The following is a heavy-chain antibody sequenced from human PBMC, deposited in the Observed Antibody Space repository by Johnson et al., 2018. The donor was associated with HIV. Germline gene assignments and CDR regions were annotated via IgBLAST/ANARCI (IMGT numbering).Heavy chain of an antibody. CDR1: GFTFDDYA. Sequence: EVQLVESGGGLVQPGRSLRLSCAASGFTFDDYAMHWVRQAPGKGLEWVSGISWNSASIGYADSVKGRFTISRDNAKNSLYLQMSSLSAEDTAVYYCAKDEEGELELRDAFDIWGQGTMVTVSS. J-gene: IGHJ3*02. CDR3: AKDEEGELELRDAFDI. CDR2: ISWNSASI. V-gene: IGHV3-9*01. D-gene: IGHD1-7*01.